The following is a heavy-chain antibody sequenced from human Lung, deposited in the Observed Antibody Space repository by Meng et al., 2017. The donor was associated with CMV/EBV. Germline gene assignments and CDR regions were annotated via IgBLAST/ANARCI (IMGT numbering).Heavy chain of an antibody. CDR3: ARESSGSFVLDV. CDR1: GFTFSVYS. D-gene: IGHD6-25*01. J-gene: IGHJ6*02. Sequence: GESLKISCAASGFTFSVYSINWVRQAPGKGLEWVSSISSSSSFIYYADSVKGRFTISRDNAENSLSLRMNGLRAEDTAVYYCARESSGSFVLDVWGQGTTVXVSS. V-gene: IGHV3-21*01. CDR2: ISSSSSFI.